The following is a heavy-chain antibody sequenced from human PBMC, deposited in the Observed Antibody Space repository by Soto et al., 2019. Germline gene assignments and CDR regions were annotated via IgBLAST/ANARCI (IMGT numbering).Heavy chain of an antibody. D-gene: IGHD5-18*01. CDR2: IYYSGST. V-gene: IGHV4-59*01. Sequence: QVQLQESGPGLVKPSETLSLTCTVSGGSISSYYWSWIRQPPGKGLEWIGYIYYSGSTNYNPSLKSRVTISVDTSKNQFSLKLSSVTAADTAVYSCARDRVTFDLWGRGTLVTVSS. CDR1: GGSISSYY. CDR3: ARDRVTFDL. J-gene: IGHJ2*01.